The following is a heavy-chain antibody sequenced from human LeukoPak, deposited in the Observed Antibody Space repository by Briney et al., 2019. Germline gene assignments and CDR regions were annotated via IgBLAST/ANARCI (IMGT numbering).Heavy chain of an antibody. Sequence: GGSLRLPCAASGFTFSSYGMHWVRQAPGKGLEGVAFIRYDGSNKYYADSVKGRFTISRDNSKNTLYLQMNSLRAEDTAVYYCANRCGGDCYDAFDIWGRGTMVTVSS. CDR2: IRYDGSNK. D-gene: IGHD2-21*01. J-gene: IGHJ3*02. CDR1: GFTFSSYG. CDR3: ANRCGGDCYDAFDI. V-gene: IGHV3-30*02.